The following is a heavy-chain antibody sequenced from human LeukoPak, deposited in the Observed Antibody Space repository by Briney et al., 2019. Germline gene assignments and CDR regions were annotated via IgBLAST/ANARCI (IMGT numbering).Heavy chain of an antibody. J-gene: IGHJ4*02. V-gene: IGHV4-4*07. CDR2: IYNSGST. Sequence: SETLSLTCTVSGGSISSNYWSWIRQPAGKGLEWIGRIYNSGSTNYNTNYNPSLSSRVTMSVDTSKNQFSLKLNSVTAADTVVYYCARAIWYGSGTTAFDYWGQGTLVTVSS. D-gene: IGHD3-10*01. CDR3: ARAIWYGSGTTAFDY. CDR1: GGSISSNY.